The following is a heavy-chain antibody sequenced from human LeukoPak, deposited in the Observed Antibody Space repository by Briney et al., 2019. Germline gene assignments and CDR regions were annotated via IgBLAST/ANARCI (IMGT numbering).Heavy chain of an antibody. CDR1: GGSFSGYY. CDR2: INHSGST. V-gene: IGHV4-34*01. J-gene: IGHJ4*02. D-gene: IGHD6-13*01. Sequence: SETLSLTCAVYGGSFSGYYWSWIRQPPGKGLEWIGEINHSGSTNYNPSLKSRVTISVDTSKNQFSLKLSSVTAADTAVYYCARGQPQQLALDYWGQGTPVTVSS. CDR3: ARGQPQQLALDY.